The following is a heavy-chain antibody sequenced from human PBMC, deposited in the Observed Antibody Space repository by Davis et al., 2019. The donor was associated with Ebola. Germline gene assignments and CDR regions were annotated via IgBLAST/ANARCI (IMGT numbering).Heavy chain of an antibody. J-gene: IGHJ5*02. CDR1: GFTFSYYG. V-gene: IGHV3-33*01. D-gene: IGHD5-12*01. CDR3: ARDRATTGNWFDP. CDR2: IWDDGRNK. Sequence: GESLKISCAASGFTFSYYGMQWVRQAPGKGLEWVAVIWDDGRNKYYADSVKGRFTIPRDNSKNTLYLQMNSLRDGDTAVYYCARDRATTGNWFDPWGQGTLVTVSS.